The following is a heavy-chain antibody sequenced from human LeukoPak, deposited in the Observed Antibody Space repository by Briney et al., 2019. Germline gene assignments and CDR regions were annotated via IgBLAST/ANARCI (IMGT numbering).Heavy chain of an antibody. CDR3: AREESDWSSLGYYYHYMDV. CDR1: GGSISTNSYY. Sequence: TSETLSLNCTVSGGSISTNSYYWSWIRQPAGKGLEWIGRIYTSGSTDYNPSLKSRVTISRDTSKNEFSLKLTSVTAADTAVYYCAREESDWSSLGYYYHYMDVWGKGTTVTISS. J-gene: IGHJ6*03. CDR2: IYTSGST. D-gene: IGHD3-9*01. V-gene: IGHV4-61*02.